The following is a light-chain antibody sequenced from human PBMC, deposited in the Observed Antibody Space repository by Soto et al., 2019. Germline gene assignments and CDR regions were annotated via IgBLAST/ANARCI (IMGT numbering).Light chain of an antibody. V-gene: IGKV3-15*01. CDR1: QSVRTK. CDR2: GAS. J-gene: IGKJ1*01. CDR3: QQHDQGWT. Sequence: EMVMTQSPATLSVSLGERATLSCRASQSVRTKLVWYQQKPGQAPRLLIYGASTRATGIPARFSGSGSGTEFTLTIGSLQSEDFAVYYCQQHDQGWTFGQGTKVEIK.